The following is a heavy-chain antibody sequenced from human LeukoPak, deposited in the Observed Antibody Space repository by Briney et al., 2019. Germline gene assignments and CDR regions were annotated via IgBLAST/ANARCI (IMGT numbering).Heavy chain of an antibody. CDR1: GGTFSSYA. CDR2: IIPIFGTA. J-gene: IGHJ1*01. CDR3: AREGYCSGGSCYSGAHFQH. V-gene: IGHV1-69*01. D-gene: IGHD2-15*01. Sequence: PGGSLRLSCAASGGTFSSYAISWVRQAPGQGLEWMGGIIPIFGTANYAQKFQGRVTITADESTSTAYMELSSLRSEDTAVYYCAREGYCSGGSCYSGAHFQHWGQGTLVTVSS.